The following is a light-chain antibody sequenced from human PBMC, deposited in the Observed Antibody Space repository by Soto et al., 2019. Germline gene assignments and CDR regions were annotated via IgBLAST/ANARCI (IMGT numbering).Light chain of an antibody. CDR1: SSDVGTYNL. CDR2: EGT. CDR3: CSYAGSYTYV. Sequence: QSVLTQPASVSGSPGQSITISCTVTSSDVGTYNLVSWYQQHPGKAPKLMVYEGTKRPSGVSNRFSGSKSGNTASLTISGLQAEDEADYYCCSYAGSYTYVFGTGTKVTV. J-gene: IGLJ1*01. V-gene: IGLV2-23*01.